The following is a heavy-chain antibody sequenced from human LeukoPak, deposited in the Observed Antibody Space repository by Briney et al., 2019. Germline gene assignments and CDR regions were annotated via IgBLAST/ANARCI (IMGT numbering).Heavy chain of an antibody. V-gene: IGHV3-7*01. J-gene: IGHJ2*01. CDR1: GFTFSSYW. CDR3: ARWSEEQWLDNNWYFDL. Sequence: PGGSLRLSCAASGFTFSSYWMSWVRQAPGKGLEWVANIKQDGSEKYYVDSVKGRFTISRDNAKNSLYLQMNSLRAEDTAVYYCARWSEEQWLDNNWYFDLWGRGTLVTVSS. D-gene: IGHD6-19*01. CDR2: IKQDGSEK.